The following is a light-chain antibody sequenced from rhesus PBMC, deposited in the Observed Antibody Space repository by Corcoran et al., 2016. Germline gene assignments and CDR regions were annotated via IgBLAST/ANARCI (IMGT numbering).Light chain of an antibody. CDR1: QSVSSR. V-gene: IGKV3-17*02. CDR3: QQESNWYS. CDR2: GPS. J-gene: IGKJ2*01. Sequence: EIVMTQSPATLSLSPGERATLSCRASQSVSSRLAWYQQKPGEAPRLLIYGPSSRGTGIPDRFSGSGSGTDFTITISSREPEDVAVYFCQQESNWYSVGQGTKVEIK.